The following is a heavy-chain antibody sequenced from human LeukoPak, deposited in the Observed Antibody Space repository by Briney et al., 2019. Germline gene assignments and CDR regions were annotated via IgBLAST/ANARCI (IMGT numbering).Heavy chain of an antibody. CDR1: GITFSSYE. D-gene: IGHD5-18*01. Sequence: GGSLRLSCVASGITFSSYEMNWVRQAPGKGLEWISCISSSGGPIYYADSVKGRFTISRDNAKNSLYLQMNSLRAEDTAVYDCARGFRDTAMFLDYWGQGTLVTVSS. CDR2: ISSSGGPI. J-gene: IGHJ4*02. CDR3: ARGFRDTAMFLDY. V-gene: IGHV3-48*03.